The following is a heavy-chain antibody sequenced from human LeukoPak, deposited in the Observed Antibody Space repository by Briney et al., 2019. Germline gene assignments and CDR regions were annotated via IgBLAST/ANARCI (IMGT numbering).Heavy chain of an antibody. Sequence: SETLSLTCAVYGGSFSGYYWSWIRQPPGKGLEWIGEINHRGSTNYNPSLKSRVTISVDTSRNQFSLKLSSVTAADTAVYYCARGLEGATTFNYYYYMDVWGKGTTVTVSS. V-gene: IGHV4-34*01. CDR1: GGSFSGYY. D-gene: IGHD1-26*01. CDR3: ARGLEGATTFNYYYYMDV. J-gene: IGHJ6*03. CDR2: INHRGST.